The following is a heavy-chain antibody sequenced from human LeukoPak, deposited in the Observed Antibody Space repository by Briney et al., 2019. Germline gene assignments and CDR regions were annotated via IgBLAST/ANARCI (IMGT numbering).Heavy chain of an antibody. Sequence: ASVKVSCKASGYTFTNNYLHWVRQAPGQGLEWMGMIYPRDGSTSYAQNFQGRVTVTRDTSTTTVHMELRGLRSEDTAVYYCARDQEGFDYWGQGTMVTVSS. V-gene: IGHV1-46*01. J-gene: IGHJ4*02. CDR2: IYPRDGST. CDR3: ARDQEGFDY. CDR1: GYTFTNNY.